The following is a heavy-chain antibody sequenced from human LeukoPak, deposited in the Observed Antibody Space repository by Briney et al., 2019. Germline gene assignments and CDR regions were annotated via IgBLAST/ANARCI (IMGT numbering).Heavy chain of an antibody. D-gene: IGHD2-2*01. Sequence: SETLSLTCTVSGDSFSSVTDYWAWIRQPPGKGLEWIASGDYSGGTYYNPSLESRVAISADMSKNQFSLKLTSVTGADTAVYYCARGPVVPAAHWFDPWGQGTLVTVSS. CDR3: ARGPVVPAAHWFDP. J-gene: IGHJ5*02. CDR2: GDYSGGT. CDR1: GDSFSSVTDY. V-gene: IGHV4-39*07.